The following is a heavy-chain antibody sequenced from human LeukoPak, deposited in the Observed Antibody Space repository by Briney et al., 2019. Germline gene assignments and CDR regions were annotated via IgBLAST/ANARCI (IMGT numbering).Heavy chain of an antibody. D-gene: IGHD1-14*01. V-gene: IGHV3-30*02. CDR3: AKDTTPPKAGFDP. J-gene: IGHJ5*02. CDR1: GLTFSNG. Sequence: GGSLRLSCAASGLTFSNGLHWVRQAPGKGLGWVALIRYDGSNKYYADSLKGRFTISRDNSMNTLYLQMNSLRADDTAVHYCAKDTTPPKAGFDPWGQGTLVTVSS. CDR2: IRYDGSNK.